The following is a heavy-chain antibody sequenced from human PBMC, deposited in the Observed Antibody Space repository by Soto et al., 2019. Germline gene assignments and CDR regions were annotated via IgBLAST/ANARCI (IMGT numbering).Heavy chain of an antibody. CDR2: ISGNGGST. Sequence: RLSGAASGFMFSSYAMSGVRQAPGAGLKWVSVISGNGGSTHYTDPVKGRFTISRDISKNTLYLQMNSLRAEDTAVYHCVNDFIDYYDAVLDAIEIWGQGIMVTVSS. CDR1: GFMFSSYA. J-gene: IGHJ3*02. CDR3: VNDFIDYYDAVLDAIEI. D-gene: IGHD3-22*01. V-gene: IGHV3-23*01.